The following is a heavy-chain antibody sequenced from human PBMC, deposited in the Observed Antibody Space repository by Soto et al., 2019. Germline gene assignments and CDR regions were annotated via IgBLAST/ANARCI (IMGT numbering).Heavy chain of an antibody. V-gene: IGHV5-51*01. Sequence: PGESLKISCKGSGYSFTIYWIGWVRQMPGKGLEWMGIIYPGDSDTRYSPSFQGQVTISADKSISTAYLQWSSLKASDTAMYYCALYGSGSYSGDWFDPWGQGTLVTVSS. CDR2: IYPGDSDT. CDR1: GYSFTIYW. J-gene: IGHJ5*02. CDR3: ALYGSGSYSGDWFDP. D-gene: IGHD3-10*01.